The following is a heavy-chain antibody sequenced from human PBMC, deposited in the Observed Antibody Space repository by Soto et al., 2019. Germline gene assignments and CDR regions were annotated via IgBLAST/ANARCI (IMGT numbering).Heavy chain of an antibody. D-gene: IGHD3-22*01. CDR2: IKQDGSEK. Sequence: PGGSLRLSCTASGFTFSSFWMSWVRQASGKGLEWVANIKQDGSEKYYVDSVKGRFTISRDSAKNSLYLQMNSLRAEDTAVYYCARDLYYYDRALRPSRYFDFWGQATLVTVSS. CDR1: GFTFSSFW. J-gene: IGHJ4*02. V-gene: IGHV3-7*03. CDR3: ARDLYYYDRALRPSRYFDF.